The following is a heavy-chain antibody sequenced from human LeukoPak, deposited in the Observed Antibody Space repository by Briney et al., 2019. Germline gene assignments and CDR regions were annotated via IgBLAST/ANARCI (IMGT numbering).Heavy chain of an antibody. CDR3: ARTPRANLEWLPSFDY. CDR1: GFTFSGYW. V-gene: IGHV3-7*03. D-gene: IGHD3-3*01. Sequence: GGSLRLSCAASGFTFSGYWMSWVRQAPGKGLEWVANINQDGSEKYYVDSVKGRFTISRDNAKNSLYPQMNSLRAEDTAVYYCARTPRANLEWLPSFDYWGQGTLVTVSS. CDR2: INQDGSEK. J-gene: IGHJ4*02.